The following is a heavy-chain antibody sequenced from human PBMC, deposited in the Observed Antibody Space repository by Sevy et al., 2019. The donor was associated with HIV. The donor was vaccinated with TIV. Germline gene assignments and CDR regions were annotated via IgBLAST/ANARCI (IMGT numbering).Heavy chain of an antibody. CDR3: ASVFKNDFWDGHGNYYGLDV. Sequence: GGSLRLSCAASGFTFNYAWMSWVRQAPGKGLEWVGRIKSKTDGGTADYAGHVKGRFTISRDDSEKTLYLQMNSLKTEDTAVYYYASVFKNDFWDGHGNYYGLDVWGQGTTVTVSS. CDR2: IKSKTDGGTA. V-gene: IGHV3-15*01. J-gene: IGHJ6*02. CDR1: GFTFNYAW. D-gene: IGHD3-3*01.